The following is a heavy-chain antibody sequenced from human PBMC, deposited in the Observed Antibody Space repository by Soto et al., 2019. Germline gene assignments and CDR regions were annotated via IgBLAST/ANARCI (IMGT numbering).Heavy chain of an antibody. D-gene: IGHD3-10*01. CDR2: ISYSGTT. CDR3: VSLLLCISRVRGVGAWRFDP. CDR1: GGSIRGSGCY. J-gene: IGHJ5*02. Sequence: SETLSLPCTVSGGSIRGSGCYWSWMRQPPGKGLEWIGTISYSGTTYYTPSLKSPLTISVDTSKNQYSLKLTSVTAADAAVYYCVSLLLCISRVRGVGAWRFDPWGQGTLVTVSS. V-gene: IGHV4-39*01.